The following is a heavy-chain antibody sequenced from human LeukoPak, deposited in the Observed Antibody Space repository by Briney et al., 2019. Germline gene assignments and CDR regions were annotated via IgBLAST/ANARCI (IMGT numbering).Heavy chain of an antibody. D-gene: IGHD1-26*01. CDR2: IYAGGNT. Sequence: GGSLRLSCAASGFMVGHKYMSWVRQAPGKGLEWLSIIYAGGNTYSADSVKGRFTISRDNSRNTVYLQMNNLRDDDTAVYYCARDPQWGGAFDIWGQGTMVTVSS. V-gene: IGHV3-66*01. CDR3: ARDPQWGGAFDI. J-gene: IGHJ3*02. CDR1: GFMVGHKY.